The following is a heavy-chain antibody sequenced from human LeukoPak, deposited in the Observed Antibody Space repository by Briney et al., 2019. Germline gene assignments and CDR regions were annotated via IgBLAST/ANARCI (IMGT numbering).Heavy chain of an antibody. CDR2: IFYSGNT. Sequence: KSSETLSLTCTVSGGSISSSSYYWGWIRQPPGKGLEWIGSIFYSGNTYYNPSLKSRVTISVDTSKNHFSLKLSSVTSADTAVYYCARRSSGGRLFDYWGQGTLVTASS. D-gene: IGHD6-19*01. V-gene: IGHV4-39*02. CDR3: ARRSSGGRLFDY. J-gene: IGHJ4*02. CDR1: GGSISSSSYY.